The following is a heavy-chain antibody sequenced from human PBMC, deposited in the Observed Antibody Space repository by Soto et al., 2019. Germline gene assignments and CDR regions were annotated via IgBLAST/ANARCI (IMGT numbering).Heavy chain of an antibody. CDR1: GFTFSSYS. D-gene: IGHD6-13*01. CDR3: ARDSGGIAAAGTGRGMDV. J-gene: IGHJ6*02. CDR2: ISSSSSTI. V-gene: IGHV3-48*01. Sequence: GGSLRLSCAASGFTFSSYSMNWVRQAPGKGLEWVSYISSSSSTIYYADSVKGRFTISRDNAKNSLYLQMNSLRAEDTAVYYCARDSGGIAAAGTGRGMDVWGQGTTVTVSS.